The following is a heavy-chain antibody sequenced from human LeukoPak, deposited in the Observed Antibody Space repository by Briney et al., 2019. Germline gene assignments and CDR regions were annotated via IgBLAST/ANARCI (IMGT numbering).Heavy chain of an antibody. J-gene: IGHJ4*02. V-gene: IGHV3-7*01. CDR3: ARDVDYANPRHDY. Sequence: GGSLRLSCAASGFTFSSYGMHWVRQAPGKGLEWVANINLDGSQKYYVDSLKGRFTISRDNAKNSLYLQMNSLRAEDTAVYYCARDVDYANPRHDYWGQGTLVTVSS. CDR1: GFTFSSYG. CDR2: INLDGSQK. D-gene: IGHD4/OR15-4a*01.